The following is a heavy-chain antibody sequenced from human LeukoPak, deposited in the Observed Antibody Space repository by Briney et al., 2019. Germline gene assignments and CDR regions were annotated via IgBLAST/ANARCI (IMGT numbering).Heavy chain of an antibody. J-gene: IGHJ6*03. V-gene: IGHV4-34*01. Sequence: SETLSLTCAVYGGSFSGYYWSWIRQPPGKGLEWIGEINHSGSTNYNPSLKSRVTISVDTSKNQFSLKLSSVTAADTAVYYCARRPPSFYMDVWGKGTTVTVSS. CDR2: INHSGST. CDR1: GGSFSGYY. CDR3: ARRPPSFYMDV.